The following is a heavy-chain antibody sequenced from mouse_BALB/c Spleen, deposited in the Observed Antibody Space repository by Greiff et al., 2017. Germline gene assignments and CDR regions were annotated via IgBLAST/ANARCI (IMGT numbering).Heavy chain of an antibody. CDR1: GFTFSSFG. CDR3: ARGLRRSYWYFDV. Sequence: DVMLVESGGGLVQPGGSRKLSCAASGFTFSSFGMHWVRQAPEKGLEWVAYISSGSSTIYYADTVKGRFTISRDNPKNTLFLQMTSLRSEDTAMYYCARGLRRSYWYFDVWGAGTTVTVPS. J-gene: IGHJ1*01. CDR2: ISSGSSTI. D-gene: IGHD2-4*01. V-gene: IGHV5-17*02.